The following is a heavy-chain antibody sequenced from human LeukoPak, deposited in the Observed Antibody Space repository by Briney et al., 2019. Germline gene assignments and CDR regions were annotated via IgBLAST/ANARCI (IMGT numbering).Heavy chain of an antibody. V-gene: IGHV4-59*01. CDR2: IYYSGST. J-gene: IGHJ4*02. D-gene: IGHD3-22*01. CDR1: GGSISSYY. Sequence: SETLSLTCTVSGGSISSYYWSWIRQPPGKGLEWIGYIYYSGSTNYNPSLKSRVTISVDTSKNQFSLKLSSVTAADTAVYYCARDSDSSGLLQGKEGFDYWGQGTLVTVSS. CDR3: ARDSDSSGLLQGKEGFDY.